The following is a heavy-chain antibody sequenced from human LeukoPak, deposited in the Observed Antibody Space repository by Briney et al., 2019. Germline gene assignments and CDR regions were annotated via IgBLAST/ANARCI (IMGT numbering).Heavy chain of an antibody. CDR2: ISYDGSNK. V-gene: IGHV3-30*18. J-gene: IGHJ4*02. CDR1: GFTFSSYG. Sequence: GGSLRLSCAASGFTFSSYGMHWVRQAPGKGLEWAAVISYDGSNKYYADSVKGRFTISRDNSKNTLYLQMNSLRAEDTAVYYCAKDLEPQLVGAADYWGQGTLVTVSS. CDR3: AKDLEPQLVGAADY. D-gene: IGHD1-26*01.